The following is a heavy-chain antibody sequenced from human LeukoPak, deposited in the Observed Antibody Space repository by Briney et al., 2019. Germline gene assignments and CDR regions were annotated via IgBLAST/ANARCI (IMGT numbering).Heavy chain of an antibody. CDR1: GFPFTSGFTFSDYY. CDR3: ARGGTGAFDY. J-gene: IGHJ4*02. D-gene: IGHD2-8*02. Sequence: GGSLRLSCAASGFPFTSGFTFSDYYMSWIRQAPGKGLEWVSYISSTSTYTNYADSVKGRFTISRDNANNSLYLQMNSLRGEDTAIYYCARGGTGAFDYWGQGTLVTVSS. CDR2: ISSTSTYT. V-gene: IGHV3-11*06.